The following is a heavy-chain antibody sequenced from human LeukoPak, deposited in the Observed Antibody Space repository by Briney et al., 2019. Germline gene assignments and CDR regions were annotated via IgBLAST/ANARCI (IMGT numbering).Heavy chain of an antibody. CDR2: IKQDGSEN. CDR1: GFTFSSYW. Sequence: GGSLRLSCVASGFTFSSYWMSWVRQAPGKGLEWVANIKQDGSENFYVDSVKGRFTISRDNAKNSLYLQMNSLRAEDTAVYYCARDSTGYGYEEWSWGQGTLVTVSS. D-gene: IGHD5-18*01. V-gene: IGHV3-7*01. CDR3: ARDSTGYGYEEWS. J-gene: IGHJ5*02.